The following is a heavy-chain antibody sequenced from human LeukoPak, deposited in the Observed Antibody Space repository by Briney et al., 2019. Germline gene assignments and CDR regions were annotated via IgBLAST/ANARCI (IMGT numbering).Heavy chain of an antibody. CDR2: ISSSSSYI. J-gene: IGHJ3*02. CDR3: ARDPGQWLVLSYAFDT. V-gene: IGHV3-21*01. CDR1: GFTFSIYS. Sequence: GGSLRLFCAASGFTFSIYSMNWVRQAPGEGLECGSYISSSSSYIYYADSVKSRFTISRDHAKNSLYLQMSSLRAEDTAVYYCARDPGQWLVLSYAFDTWGQGTMVTVSS. D-gene: IGHD6-19*01.